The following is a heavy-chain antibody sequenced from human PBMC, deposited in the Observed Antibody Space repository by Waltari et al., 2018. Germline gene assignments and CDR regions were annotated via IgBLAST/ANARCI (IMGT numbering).Heavy chain of an antibody. D-gene: IGHD3-16*01. CDR1: GESFSDYY. Sequence: QVQLQQWGAGLLKPSETLSLTCAVYGESFSDYYWTWIRQPPVKGLEWIGEINHRGNKNYNPALESRVSISVDTSKNQLSLNLNSLTAADTAVYYGARVDGVPTHLTNPRDVPAADLYYNYEMDVWGQGTTVTVSS. V-gene: IGHV4-34*02. CDR2: INHRGNK. CDR3: ARVDGVPTHLTNPRDVPAADLYYNYEMDV. J-gene: IGHJ6*02.